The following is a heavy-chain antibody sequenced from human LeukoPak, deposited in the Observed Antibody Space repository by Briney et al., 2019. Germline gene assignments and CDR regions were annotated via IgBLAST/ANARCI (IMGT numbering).Heavy chain of an antibody. D-gene: IGHD2-2*01. J-gene: IGHJ4*02. Sequence: TGGSLRLSCAASGFTFSSYWMSWVRQAPGKGLEWVANIKQDGSEKYYVDSVKGRFTISRDNAKNSLYLQMNSLRAEDTAVYYCARVQRYCSSSSCPWEPFDYWGQGTLVTVSS. CDR2: IKQDGSEK. CDR3: ARVQRYCSSSSCPWEPFDY. CDR1: GFTFSSYW. V-gene: IGHV3-7*05.